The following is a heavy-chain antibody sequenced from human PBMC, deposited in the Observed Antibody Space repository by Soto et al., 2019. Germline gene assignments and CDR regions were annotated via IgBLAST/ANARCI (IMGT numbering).Heavy chain of an antibody. J-gene: IGHJ6*03. CDR3: ARDHQSYDFWSGDPRAEDYYYYMDV. CDR1: GFTFSSYG. CDR2: IWYDGSNK. D-gene: IGHD3-3*01. V-gene: IGHV3-33*01. Sequence: GGSLRLSCAASGFTFSSYGMHWVRQAPGKGLEWVAVIWYDGSNKYYADSVKGRFTISRDNSKNTLYLQMNSLRAEDTAVYYCARDHQSYDFWSGDPRAEDYYYYMDVWGKGTTVTVSS.